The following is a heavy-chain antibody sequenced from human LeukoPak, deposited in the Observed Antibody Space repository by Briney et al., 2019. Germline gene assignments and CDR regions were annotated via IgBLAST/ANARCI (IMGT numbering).Heavy chain of an antibody. D-gene: IGHD6-19*01. CDR2: IYYSGST. V-gene: IGHV4-39*01. CDR1: GGSISSSSYY. Sequence: SETLSLTCTVSGGSISSSSYYWGWIRQPPGKGLEWIGSIYYSGSTYYNPSLKSRVTLSVDTSKNQFSLKLSSVTAADTAVYYCARHALSSGWPLQYFQHWGQGTLVTVSS. CDR3: ARHALSSGWPLQYFQH. J-gene: IGHJ1*01.